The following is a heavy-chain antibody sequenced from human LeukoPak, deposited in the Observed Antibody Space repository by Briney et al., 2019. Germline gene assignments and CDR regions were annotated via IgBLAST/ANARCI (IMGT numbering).Heavy chain of an antibody. CDR1: GYTFTSYD. V-gene: IGHV1-8*01. CDR3: AMMPKGIFQFDY. J-gene: IGHJ4*02. CDR2: MNPNSGNT. D-gene: IGHD2-15*01. Sequence: ASVKVSCKASGYTFTSYDINWVRQATGQGLEWMGWMNPNSGNTGYAQKFQGRVTMTRNTSISTAYMELSSLRSEDTAVYYCAMMPKGIFQFDYWGQGTLVTVSS.